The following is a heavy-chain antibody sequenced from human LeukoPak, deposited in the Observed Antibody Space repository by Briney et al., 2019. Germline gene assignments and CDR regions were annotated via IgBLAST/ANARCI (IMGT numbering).Heavy chain of an antibody. CDR3: VREFPFSSGIGAFDY. V-gene: IGHV3-7*01. J-gene: IGHJ4*02. CDR1: GFTFSSYW. CDR2: IKQDGSEK. D-gene: IGHD6-19*01. Sequence: PGGSLRLSCAASGFTFSSYWMSWVRQAPGKGLEWVANIKQDGSEKYYVDSVKGRFTISRDNAKNSLYLQMNSLRAEDTAVYYCVREFPFSSGIGAFDYWGQGTLVTVSS.